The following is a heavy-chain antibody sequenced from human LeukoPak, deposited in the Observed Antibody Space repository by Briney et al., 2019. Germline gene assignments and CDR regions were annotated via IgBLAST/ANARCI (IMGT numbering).Heavy chain of an antibody. V-gene: IGHV3-30-3*01. CDR2: ISFDGSNK. J-gene: IGHJ4*02. D-gene: IGHD3-9*01. CDR3: ASGNYDILTGYYRVIDY. Sequence: GGSLRLSCEASGFTFSAYAMTWVRQAPGKGLEWVAVISFDGSNKYHADSVKGRFTISRDNSKSTLYLQMNSLRAEDTAVYYCASGNYDILTGYYRVIDYWGQGTLVTVSS. CDR1: GFTFSAYA.